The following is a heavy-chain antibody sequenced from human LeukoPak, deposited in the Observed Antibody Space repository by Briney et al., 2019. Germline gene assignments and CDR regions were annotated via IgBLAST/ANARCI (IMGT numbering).Heavy chain of an antibody. D-gene: IGHD6-19*01. CDR3: ARGVSSGWGQRFAFDI. V-gene: IGHV1-8*02. J-gene: IGHJ3*02. CDR2: MNPNSGNT. Sequence: ASVKVSCKASGYTFTNYGINWVRQATGQGLEWMGWMNPNSGNTGYAQKFQGRVTMTRNTSISTAYMELSSLRSEDTAVYYCARGVSSGWGQRFAFDIWGQGTMVTVSS. CDR1: GYTFTNYG.